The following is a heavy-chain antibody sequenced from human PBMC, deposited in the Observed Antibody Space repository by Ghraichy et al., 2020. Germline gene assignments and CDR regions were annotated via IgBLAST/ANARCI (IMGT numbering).Heavy chain of an antibody. CDR3: AKTPSTYCGGDCGGY. J-gene: IGHJ4*02. CDR2: ITDSGSST. Sequence: LSLTCAATGFSFSSYTMHWVRQAPGKGLEWVSCITDSGSSTYYADSVKGRFTISRDNSKSTLYLQMNSLRAEDTAVYYCAKTPSTYCGGDCGGYWGQGTLVTVSS. D-gene: IGHD2-21*01. CDR1: GFSFSSYT. V-gene: IGHV3-23*01.